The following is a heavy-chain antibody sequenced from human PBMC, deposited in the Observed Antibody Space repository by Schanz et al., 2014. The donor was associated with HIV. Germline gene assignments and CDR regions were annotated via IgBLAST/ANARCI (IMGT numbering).Heavy chain of an antibody. J-gene: IGHJ4*02. CDR2: INPNSGAT. CDR3: AQDTRVAGFAY. CDR1: GYTFTGYY. Sequence: QVQLVQSEAEVKKPGASVKVSCKTSGYTFTGYYMHWVRQAPGQGFEWMGWINPNSGATNYAQKLPGRVTLTRETSISTAYLELRRLTSNDTAVYYCAQDTRVAGFAYWGQGTLVTVSS. D-gene: IGHD6-19*01. V-gene: IGHV1-2*02.